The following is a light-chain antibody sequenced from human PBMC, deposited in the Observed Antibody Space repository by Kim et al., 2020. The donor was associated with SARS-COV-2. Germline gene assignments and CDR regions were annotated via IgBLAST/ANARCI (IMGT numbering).Light chain of an antibody. J-gene: IGLJ3*02. CDR3: QSYDKDLSGWV. CDR2: DHH. Sequence: QRVTLSCTGSTSNIGADYEIHWYQQFPGTAPKLLIYDHHDRPSGVPDRFSGAKSGTSASLAITGLRAEDEAYYYCQSYDKDLSGWVFGGGTQLTVL. V-gene: IGLV1-40*01. CDR1: TSNIGADYE.